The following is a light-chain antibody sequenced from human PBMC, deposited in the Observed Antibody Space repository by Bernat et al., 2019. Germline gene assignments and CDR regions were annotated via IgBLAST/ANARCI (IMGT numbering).Light chain of an antibody. V-gene: IGKV1-5*03. J-gene: IGKJ2*01. CDR3: QQYNSYPYT. CDR2: KAS. CDR1: QSIGTW. Sequence: IQMTQSPSTLSASVGDRVTVTCRASQSIGTWLAWYQQRPGKAPKILIYKASNLADGVPSRFSGSGSGTDFTLTISRLQPDDFATYYCQQYNSYPYTFGQGTKLEIK.